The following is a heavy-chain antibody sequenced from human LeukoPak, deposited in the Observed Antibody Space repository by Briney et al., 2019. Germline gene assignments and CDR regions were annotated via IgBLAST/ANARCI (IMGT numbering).Heavy chain of an antibody. CDR3: AKSSGYLFSGSQIIDY. J-gene: IGHJ4*02. CDR2: ISWNSGSI. CDR1: GFTFDDYA. D-gene: IGHD3-22*01. V-gene: IGHV3-9*01. Sequence: PGRSLRLSCAASGFTFDDYAMHWVRQAPGKGLEWVSGISWNSGSIGYADSVKGRFTISRDNAKNSLYLQMNSLRAEDTALYYCAKSSGYLFSGSQIIDYWGQGTLVTVSS.